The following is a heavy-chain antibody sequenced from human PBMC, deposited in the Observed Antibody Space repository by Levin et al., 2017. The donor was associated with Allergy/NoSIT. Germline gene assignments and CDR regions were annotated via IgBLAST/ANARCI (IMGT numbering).Heavy chain of an antibody. J-gene: IGHJ6*02. CDR3: ARDVRTGVYYYYYGMDV. D-gene: IGHD7-27*01. Sequence: GGSLRLSCAASGFTFIIYCIIFFLHSPVNFLECVANIKQDGSEKYYVDSVKGRFTISRDNAKNSLYLQMNSLRAEDTAVYYCARDVRTGVYYYYYGMDVWGQGTTVTVSS. CDR1: GFTFIIYC. CDR2: IKQDGSEK. V-gene: IGHV3-7*01.